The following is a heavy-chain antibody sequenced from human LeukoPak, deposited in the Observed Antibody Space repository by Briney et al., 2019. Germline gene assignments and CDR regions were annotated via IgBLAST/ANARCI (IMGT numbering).Heavy chain of an antibody. CDR2: TYHSGSS. D-gene: IGHD2-15*01. Sequence: PSETLSLTCTVSGDSITNSYWAWIRQSPGKGLEWIGHTYHSGSSAYHPSLKSRVSMLVDTSTNQLFLNLTSVTAADTAVCYCARRVVAAHNWFDPWGQGTLVTVSS. CDR1: GDSITNSY. CDR3: ARRVVAAHNWFDP. J-gene: IGHJ5*02. V-gene: IGHV4-59*01.